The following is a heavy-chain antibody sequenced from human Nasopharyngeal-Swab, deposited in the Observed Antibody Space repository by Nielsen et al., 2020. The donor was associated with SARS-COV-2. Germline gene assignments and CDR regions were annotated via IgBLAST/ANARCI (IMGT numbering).Heavy chain of an antibody. CDR3: ATSDWYSFVDS. Sequence: GGSLRLSCAASGFTVSRKYMTWVRQAPGKGLEWVSVFYRGGSTYYAESVKGRFTISRDISKNTLGLQMNSLRVEDTAVYYCATSDWYSFVDSWGQGTLVTVSS. CDR2: FYRGGST. CDR1: GFTVSRKY. J-gene: IGHJ5*01. D-gene: IGHD6-19*01. V-gene: IGHV3-66*01.